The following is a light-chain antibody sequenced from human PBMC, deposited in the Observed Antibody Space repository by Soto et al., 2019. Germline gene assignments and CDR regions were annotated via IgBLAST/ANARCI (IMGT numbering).Light chain of an antibody. CDR1: QDISSY. CDR2: GAS. J-gene: IGKJ4*01. CDR3: QQVHDYPIT. V-gene: IGKV1-9*01. Sequence: DIQVTQSPSFLSASVGDRVTVTCRSSQDISSYLAWYQQKPGKAPKILIYGASTLQSGVPPRFGGSGSGTLFTLTISSLQPEDSATYFCQQVHDYPITFGGGTKVAIK.